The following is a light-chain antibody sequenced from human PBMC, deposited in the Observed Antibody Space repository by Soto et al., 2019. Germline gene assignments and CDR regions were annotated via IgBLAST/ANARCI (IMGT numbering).Light chain of an antibody. J-gene: IGLJ2*01. CDR2: DNN. V-gene: IGLV1-51*01. Sequence: QSVLTQPPSVSAAPGQKVTISCSGGSSNIGNNYVSWYQQLPGTAPKLLIYDNNKRPSGIPDRFSGSRSGTSATLGITGLQTGDEADYYCGTWDSSLSVGVFGGGTKVTVL. CDR1: SSNIGNNY. CDR3: GTWDSSLSVGV.